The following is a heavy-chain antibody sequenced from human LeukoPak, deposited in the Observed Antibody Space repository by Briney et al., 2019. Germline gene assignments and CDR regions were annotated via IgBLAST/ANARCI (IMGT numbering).Heavy chain of an antibody. J-gene: IGHJ4*02. CDR2: ISYDGINN. V-gene: IGHV3-30*18. D-gene: IGHD6-13*01. CDR3: VKDTSRTAAGTTWGSLDY. CDR1: GLIFSDFG. Sequence: GGSLRLSCAASGLIFSDFGMDSVRQAPGKGLEWVAVISYDGINNYYADCVKGRFTISRDNSMNTLYLQMNSLRPEDTAIYYCVKDTSRTAAGTTWGSLDYWGQGTLVTVS.